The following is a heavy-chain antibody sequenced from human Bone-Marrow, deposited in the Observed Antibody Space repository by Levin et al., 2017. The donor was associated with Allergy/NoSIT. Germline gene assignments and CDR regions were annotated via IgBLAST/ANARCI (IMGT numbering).Heavy chain of an antibody. CDR1: GYTFTSYY. Sequence: PGESLKISCKASGYTFTSYYMHWVRQAPGQGLEWMGIINPSGGSTSYAQKFQGRVTMTRDTSTSTVYMELSSLRSEDTAVYYCARFNYYYYGMDVWGQGTTVTVSS. CDR2: INPSGGST. J-gene: IGHJ6*02. V-gene: IGHV1-46*01. CDR3: ARFNYYYYGMDV.